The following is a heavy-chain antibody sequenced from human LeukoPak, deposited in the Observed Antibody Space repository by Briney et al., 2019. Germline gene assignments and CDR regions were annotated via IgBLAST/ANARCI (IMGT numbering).Heavy chain of an antibody. J-gene: IGHJ3*02. CDR3: AKGGSGSYLDVFDI. CDR2: IRYDRSDK. Sequence: PGGSLRLSCAASGFTFSSYGMHWVRQAPGKGPEWVTFIRYDRSDKYYADSVKGRFTISRDNSKNTLYLQMNSLRAEDTAVYYCAKGGSGSYLDVFDIWGQGTMVTVSS. CDR1: GFTFSSYG. D-gene: IGHD1-26*01. V-gene: IGHV3-30*02.